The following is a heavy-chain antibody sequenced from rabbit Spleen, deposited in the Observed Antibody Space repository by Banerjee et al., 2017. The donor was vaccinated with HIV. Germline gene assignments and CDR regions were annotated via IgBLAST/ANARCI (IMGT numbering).Heavy chain of an antibody. V-gene: IGHV1S45*01. D-gene: IGHD8-1*01. Sequence: QEQLVESGGGLVQPEGSLTLTCTASGFSFSSSYWICWVRQAPGKGLEWIGCIKTTTGATYYASWAKGRFTISKTSSTVDLKMTSLTAADTATYFCARSDIGSSFSSYGMDLWGQGTLVTVS. CDR3: ARSDIGSSFSSYGMDL. CDR1: GFSFSSSYW. CDR2: IKTTTGAT. J-gene: IGHJ6*01.